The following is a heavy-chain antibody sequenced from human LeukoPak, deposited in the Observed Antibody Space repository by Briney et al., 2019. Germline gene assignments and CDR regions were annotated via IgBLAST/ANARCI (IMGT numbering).Heavy chain of an antibody. CDR3: AKEYDNSGYYYVAY. V-gene: IGHV3-23*01. D-gene: IGHD3-22*01. CDR1: GFTFSSYA. Sequence: PGGSLRLSCAASGFTFSSYAMSWVRQAPGKGLEWVSAISGSGGSTYYADSVKGRFTISRDNSKNTLYLQMNSLRAEDTAIYYCAKEYDNSGYYYVAYWGQGILVTVSS. J-gene: IGHJ4*02. CDR2: ISGSGGST.